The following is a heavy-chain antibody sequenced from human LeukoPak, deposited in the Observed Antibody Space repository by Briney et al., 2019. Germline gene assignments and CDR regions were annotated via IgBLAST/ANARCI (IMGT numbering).Heavy chain of an antibody. CDR2: INPYSGGT. CDR1: GYTFTAYY. J-gene: IGHJ6*02. V-gene: IGHV1-2*02. CDR3: ARIAAAGTPYYYYGMDV. D-gene: IGHD6-13*01. Sequence: ASVKVSCKASGYTFTAYYMHWVRQAPGQGLEWMGWINPYSGGTNYAQKFQGRVTMTTDTSTSTAYMELRSLRSDDTAVYYCARIAAAGTPYYYYGMDVWGQGTTVTVSS.